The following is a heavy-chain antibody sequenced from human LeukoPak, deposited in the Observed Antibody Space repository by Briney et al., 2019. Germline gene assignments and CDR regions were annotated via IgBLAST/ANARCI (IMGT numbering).Heavy chain of an antibody. J-gene: IGHJ4*02. Sequence: PGGSLRLSCAASGFTFSNALMDWVRQAPGKGLEWVGRIKRKIDGGTTDFAAPVKGRFTISRDDSKDTLYLEMNSLKTEDTAMYYCTTHPLYYSSETYSSYYFDHWGQGILVTVSS. CDR2: IKRKIDGGTT. D-gene: IGHD3-10*01. CDR3: TTHPLYYSSETYSSYYFDH. V-gene: IGHV3-15*01. CDR1: GFTFSNAL.